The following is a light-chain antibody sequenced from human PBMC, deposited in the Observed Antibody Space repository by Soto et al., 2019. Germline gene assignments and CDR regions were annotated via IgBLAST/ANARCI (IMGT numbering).Light chain of an antibody. V-gene: IGKV3-15*01. CDR2: GAS. J-gene: IGKJ4*01. Sequence: VLTQSPGTLSLSPGARATLSCRASQSVDSIYLAWYQQKPGQAPRLLIYGASTRATGIPATFSGSGSGTEFTLTITSLQSEDFAVYYCQQYNEWPLTFGGGTKV. CDR3: QQYNEWPLT. CDR1: QSVDSIY.